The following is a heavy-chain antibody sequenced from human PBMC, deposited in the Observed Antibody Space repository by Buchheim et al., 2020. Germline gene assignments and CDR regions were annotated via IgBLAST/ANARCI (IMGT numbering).Heavy chain of an antibody. CDR1: EFTFSNSI. CDR2: MSYDGYSK. V-gene: IGHV3-30-3*01. J-gene: IGHJ2*01. Sequence: LVESGGDVVQPGGSLRLSCSVSEFTFSNSIIHWVRQAPGKGLEWVTAMSYDGYSKYYADSVKGRFTIARDSSKNAQFVQMDSLRPEDTGVYYCAREGGTSGTCGYFDIWGRGTL. CDR3: AREGGTSGTCGYFDI. D-gene: IGHD1-26*01.